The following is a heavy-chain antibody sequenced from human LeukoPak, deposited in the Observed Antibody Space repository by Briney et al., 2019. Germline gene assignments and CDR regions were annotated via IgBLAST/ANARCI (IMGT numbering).Heavy chain of an antibody. CDR1: GSSISSYY. D-gene: IGHD3-22*01. CDR3: ARDVYYYDSSHSRAFDI. Sequence: PSETLSLTCTVSGSSISSYYWSWIRQPPGKGLEWIGYIYYSGSTNYNPSLKSRVTISVDTSKNQFSLKLSSVTAADTAVYYCARDVYYYDSSHSRAFDIWGQGTMVTVSS. V-gene: IGHV4-59*01. CDR2: IYYSGST. J-gene: IGHJ3*02.